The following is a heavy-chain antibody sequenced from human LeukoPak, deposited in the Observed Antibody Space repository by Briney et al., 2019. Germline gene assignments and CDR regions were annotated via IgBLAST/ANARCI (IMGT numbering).Heavy chain of an antibody. CDR3: ARVLPAYSSGWSLDY. CDR1: GYTFTSYY. D-gene: IGHD6-19*01. J-gene: IGHJ4*02. Sequence: ASVKVSYKASGYTFTSYYMHWVRQAPGQGLEWMGIINPSGGSTSYAQKFQGRVTMTRDTSTSTVYMELSSLRSEDTAVYYCARVLPAYSSGWSLDYWGQGTLVTVSS. CDR2: INPSGGST. V-gene: IGHV1-46*01.